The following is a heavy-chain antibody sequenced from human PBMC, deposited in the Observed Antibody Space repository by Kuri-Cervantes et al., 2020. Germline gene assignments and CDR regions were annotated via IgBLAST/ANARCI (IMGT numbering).Heavy chain of an antibody. CDR1: GGTFSSYT. J-gene: IGHJ4*02. CDR3: ARAYFDWAPHFDY. Sequence: SVKVSCKASGGTFSSYTISWVRQAPGQGLEWMGRIIPILGIANYAQKFQGRVTITADKSTSTAYMELSSLRSEDTAVYYCARAYFDWAPHFDYWGQGTLVTVSS. D-gene: IGHD3-9*01. V-gene: IGHV1-69*02. CDR2: IIPILGIA.